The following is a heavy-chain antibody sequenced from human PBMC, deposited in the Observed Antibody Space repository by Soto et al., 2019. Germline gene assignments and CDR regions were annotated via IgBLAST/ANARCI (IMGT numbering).Heavy chain of an antibody. V-gene: IGHV4-59*11. CDR3: ARSSMVPVAYFDF. D-gene: IGHD3-10*01. J-gene: IGHJ4*02. CDR1: GDSLKNQY. Sequence: PSETLSLTCSVSGDSLKNQYWAWMRHSPGKRLEWLGNIYDSGSTNCSPALKSRVSMSVYTSKNLFSLKINSVTAADTAVYYCARSSMVPVAYFDFGGQGTVVTVSS. CDR2: IYDSGST.